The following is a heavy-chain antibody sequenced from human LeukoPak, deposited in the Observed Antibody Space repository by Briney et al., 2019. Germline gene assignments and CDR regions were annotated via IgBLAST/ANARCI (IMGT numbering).Heavy chain of an antibody. CDR2: ISISSTSI. D-gene: IGHD3-22*01. J-gene: IGHJ4*02. V-gene: IGHV3-21*05. CDR1: GFTFSSYS. CDR3: ARGGPDSSDYSSLFDY. Sequence: GGSLRLSCAASGFTFSSYSMHWVRQAPGKGLEWVSYISISSTSIYYADSVKGRFTISRDNAKNTLDLQMNSLRAEDTAVYYCARGGPDSSDYSSLFDYWGQGILVTVSS.